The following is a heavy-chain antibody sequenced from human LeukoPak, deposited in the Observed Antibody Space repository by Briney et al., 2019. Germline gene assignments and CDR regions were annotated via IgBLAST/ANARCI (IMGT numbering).Heavy chain of an antibody. CDR1: GFTFSSYE. CDR2: ISGGGGTI. Sequence: PGGSLRLSCVVSGFTFSSYEMDWVRQAPGKGLEWISYISGGGGTIYYADSVKGRFTISRDNSKNTLYLQMNSLRAEDTAVYYCARGWNDDYWGQGTLVTVSS. V-gene: IGHV3-48*03. CDR3: ARGWNDDY. J-gene: IGHJ4*02. D-gene: IGHD1-1*01.